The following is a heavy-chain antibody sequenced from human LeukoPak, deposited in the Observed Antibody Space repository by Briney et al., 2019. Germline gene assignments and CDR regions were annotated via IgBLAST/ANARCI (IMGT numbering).Heavy chain of an antibody. CDR2: ISTYNGNT. J-gene: IGHJ4*02. CDR3: ARDRMDTGTYFDY. D-gene: IGHD5-18*01. Sequence: GASVKVSCKSSGYTFTTYGITWVRQAPGQGLEWMGWISTYNGNTNYAQKLQGRDTMTTDTSTSTAYMELRSLRSDDTAMYYCARDRMDTGTYFDYWGPGALVTVSS. CDR1: GYTFTTYG. V-gene: IGHV1-18*01.